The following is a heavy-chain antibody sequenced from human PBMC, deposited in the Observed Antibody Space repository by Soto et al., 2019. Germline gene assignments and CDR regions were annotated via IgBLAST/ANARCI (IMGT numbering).Heavy chain of an antibody. CDR3: ASPSITMVRGVITALSKYNAFDI. D-gene: IGHD3-10*01. V-gene: IGHV4-39*01. CDR2: IYYSGTT. J-gene: IGHJ3*02. Sequence: SETLSLTCTVSSDSISSSSYTWGWIRQPPGKGLEWIGSIYYSGTTYYNPSLKSRVTVSVDTSKNQFSLKLSSVTAADTAVYYCASPSITMVRGVITALSKYNAFDIWGQGTMVTVSS. CDR1: SDSISSSSYT.